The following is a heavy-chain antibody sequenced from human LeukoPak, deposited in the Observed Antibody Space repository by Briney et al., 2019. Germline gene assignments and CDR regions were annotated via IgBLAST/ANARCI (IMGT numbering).Heavy chain of an antibody. D-gene: IGHD3-16*02. Sequence: PGGSLTLSCAASGFTFSSYAMSGVRQAPGKGLEWVSAISGSGENTNYADSVRGRFTMSRDNSRNMLYLQMNSLRDEDTAKYYCAKTVSGSYSYQGGDYWGQGTLVTVSS. CDR1: GFTFSSYA. CDR3: AKTVSGSYSYQGGDY. V-gene: IGHV3-23*01. CDR2: ISGSGENT. J-gene: IGHJ4*02.